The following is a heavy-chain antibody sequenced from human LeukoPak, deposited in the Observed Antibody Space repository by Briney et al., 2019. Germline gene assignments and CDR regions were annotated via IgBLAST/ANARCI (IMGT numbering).Heavy chain of an antibody. CDR1: GGSISSGDYY. D-gene: IGHD5-12*01. CDR2: IYYSGST. J-gene: IGHJ3*02. CDR3: ARGSDYEGAFDI. V-gene: IGHV4-30-4*01. Sequence: SETLSLTCTVSGGSISSGDYYWRWIRQPPGTGLEWIGYIYYSGSTYYNPSLKSRVTISVDTSKNQFSLKLSSVTAADTAVYYCARGSDYEGAFDIWGQGTMVTVSS.